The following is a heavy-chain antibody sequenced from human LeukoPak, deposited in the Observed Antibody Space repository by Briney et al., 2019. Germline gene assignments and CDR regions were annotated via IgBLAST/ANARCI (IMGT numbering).Heavy chain of an antibody. V-gene: IGHV1-18*01. Sequence: ASVTVSCKASGYTFTSYGITWVRQAPGQGLEWMGWISAYNGNTNYAQKLQGRVTMTTDTSTSTAYMEVRSLRSDDTAVYYCARVVYCSAGSCYVFDYWGQGTLVTVSS. J-gene: IGHJ4*02. CDR2: ISAYNGNT. CDR3: ARVVYCSAGSCYVFDY. CDR1: GYTFTSYG. D-gene: IGHD2-15*01.